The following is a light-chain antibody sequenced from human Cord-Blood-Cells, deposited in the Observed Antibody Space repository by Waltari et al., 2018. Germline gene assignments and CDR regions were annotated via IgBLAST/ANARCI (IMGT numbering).Light chain of an antibody. CDR1: RSDVGGYNL. Sequence: QSALTQPASVSGSPGQSITLSCTGTRSDVGGYNLVSWYQQHPGKAPKLMIYEGSKRAASVSKRFSCSKSGKTAYLTISGLQAEDEADDYCCSSAVSSTWVFGGGTKLTVL. J-gene: IGLJ2*01. V-gene: IGLV2-23*01. CDR2: EGS. CDR3: CSSAVSSTWV.